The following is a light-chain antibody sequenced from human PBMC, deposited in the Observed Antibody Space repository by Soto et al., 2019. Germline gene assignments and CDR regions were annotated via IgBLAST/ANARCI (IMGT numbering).Light chain of an antibody. Sequence: EIVLTQSPGTLSLSPGDRATLSCRASQSVSSSSIAWYQEKPGQAPRLLIYGASSRATGIPDRLSGSGSGTDLTLTISRLGPEDFAVFYCQQYGNSLPLTFGGGTKVEIK. V-gene: IGKV3-20*01. CDR2: GAS. J-gene: IGKJ4*01. CDR3: QQYGNSLPLT. CDR1: QSVSSSS.